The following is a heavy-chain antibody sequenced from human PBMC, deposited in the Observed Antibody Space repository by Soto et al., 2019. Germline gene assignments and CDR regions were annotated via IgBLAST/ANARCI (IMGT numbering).Heavy chain of an antibody. Sequence: ASVKVSCKASGYTFTSYYMHWVRQAPGQGLEWMGIINPSGGSTSYAQKFQGRVTMTRDTSTSTVYMKQSSLSSEDTAVFYCARASLGDAAKYYYYYGMDVWGQGTTVTVSS. V-gene: IGHV1-46*03. CDR1: GYTFTSYY. CDR2: INPSGGST. D-gene: IGHD2-15*01. CDR3: ARASLGDAAKYYYYYGMDV. J-gene: IGHJ6*02.